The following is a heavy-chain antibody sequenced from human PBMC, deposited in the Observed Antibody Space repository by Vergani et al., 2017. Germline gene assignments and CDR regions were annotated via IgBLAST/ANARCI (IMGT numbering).Heavy chain of an antibody. J-gene: IGHJ4*02. CDR2: ISGGGAT. CDR3: GKRLAGTTYGFDS. D-gene: IGHD1-1*01. CDR1: GVTFDPYG. V-gene: IGHV3-23*01. Sequence: EVLLLESGGGLVQSGGSLRLSCAATGVTFDPYGMGWVRQAPGKGLEWVSAISGGGATYYTDSVKGRFIISRDNSKNTLDLQMDHLRADDTAVYYCGKRLAGTTYGFDSWGLGTLVTVSS.